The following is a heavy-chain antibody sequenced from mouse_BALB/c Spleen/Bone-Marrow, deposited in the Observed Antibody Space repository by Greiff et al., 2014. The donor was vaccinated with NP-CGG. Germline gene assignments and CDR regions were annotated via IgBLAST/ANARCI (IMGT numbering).Heavy chain of an antibody. CDR1: GYIFTSYW. J-gene: IGHJ4*01. CDR2: TYPGTGST. Sequence: VQLQQSGAELVRPGASVKLSCKTSGYIFTSYWIHWVKQRSGQGLEWIARTYPGTGSTYYNEKFKGKATLTADKSSSTAYMQLNSRKSEDSAVYFCARTVNPAMDYWGQGTSVTVSS. V-gene: IGHV1S132*01. CDR3: ARTVNPAMDY.